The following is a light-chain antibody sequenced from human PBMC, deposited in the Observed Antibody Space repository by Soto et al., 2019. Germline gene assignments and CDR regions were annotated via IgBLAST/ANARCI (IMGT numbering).Light chain of an antibody. CDR2: DAS. CDR1: QSVSSY. J-gene: IGKJ4*01. Sequence: VLTQSPATLSLSPGERVTLSCRASQSVSSYLAWYQQKPGQAPRLLIYDASNRATGIPARFSGSGSATFFTLTISSLEPEDFAFYYCQHRSSWPLTVGGGTKVEIK. V-gene: IGKV3-11*01. CDR3: QHRSSWPLT.